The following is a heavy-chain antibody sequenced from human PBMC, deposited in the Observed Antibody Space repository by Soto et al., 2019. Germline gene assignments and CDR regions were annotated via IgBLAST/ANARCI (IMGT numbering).Heavy chain of an antibody. D-gene: IGHD3-22*01. V-gene: IGHV3-23*01. Sequence: EVQLLESGGDLVQPGGSLRLSCAASGFTFSSYAMSWVRQAPGKGLEWVSTISGRGDDTYYTDSVKGRFTIHRDNSKNTLYVHMNSLRAEDTAVYYCARAQPTYSSSYFDYWGQGTLVTVSS. J-gene: IGHJ4*02. CDR1: GFTFSSYA. CDR2: ISGRGDDT. CDR3: ARAQPTYSSSYFDY.